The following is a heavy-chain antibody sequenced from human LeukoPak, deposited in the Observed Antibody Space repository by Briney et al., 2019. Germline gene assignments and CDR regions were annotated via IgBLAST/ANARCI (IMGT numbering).Heavy chain of an antibody. J-gene: IGHJ3*02. CDR2: IYYTGNT. Sequence: PSETLSLTCTVSGVSISSYYWSWIRQPPEKGLEWIGYIYYTGNTNYNPSLKSRITISVDTSKNQFSLKLSSVTAADTAVYYCARDPLIAARPLNAFDIWGQGTMVTVSS. D-gene: IGHD6-6*01. V-gene: IGHV4-59*01. CDR1: GVSISSYY. CDR3: ARDPLIAARPLNAFDI.